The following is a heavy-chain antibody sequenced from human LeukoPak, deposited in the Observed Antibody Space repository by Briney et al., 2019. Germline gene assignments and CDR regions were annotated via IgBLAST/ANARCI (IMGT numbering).Heavy chain of an antibody. V-gene: IGHV3-23*01. J-gene: IGHJ4*02. Sequence: GGSLRLSCAASGFTFSSYAMSWVRQAPGKGLEWVSAISGSGGSTYYADSVKGRFTISRDNSKNTLYLQMNSLRAEDTAVYYCAKDRDDWYYDIFGTLDYWGQGTLVTVSS. CDR2: ISGSGGST. CDR3: AKDRDDWYYDIFGTLDY. D-gene: IGHD3-9*01. CDR1: GFTFSSYA.